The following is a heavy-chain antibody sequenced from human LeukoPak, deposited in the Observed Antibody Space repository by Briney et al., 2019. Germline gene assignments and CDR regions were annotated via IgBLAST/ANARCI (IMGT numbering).Heavy chain of an antibody. J-gene: IGHJ4*02. CDR3: AKDQFAGTSSPDY. D-gene: IGHD2-2*01. CDR1: GGSISSGSYY. Sequence: QASETLSLTCTVSGGSISSGSYYWGWVRQAPGKGLEWVSAISGSGGSTYYADSVKGRFTISRDNSKNTLYLQMNSLRAEDTAVYYCAKDQFAGTSSPDYWGQGTLVTVSS. V-gene: IGHV3-23*01. CDR2: ISGSGGST.